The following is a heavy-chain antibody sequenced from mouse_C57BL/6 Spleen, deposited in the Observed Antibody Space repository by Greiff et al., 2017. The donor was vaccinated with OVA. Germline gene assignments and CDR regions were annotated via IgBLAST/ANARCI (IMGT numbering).Heavy chain of an antibody. Sequence: VQLQQSGAELVMPGASVKLSCKASGYTFTSYWMHWVKQRPGQGLEWIGEIDPSDSYTNYNQKFKGKSTLTVDKSSSTAYMQLSSLTSEDSAVYYCARWGDGAWFAYWGQGTLVTVSA. CDR1: GYTFTSYW. J-gene: IGHJ3*01. V-gene: IGHV1-69*01. D-gene: IGHD2-3*01. CDR2: IDPSDSYT. CDR3: ARWGDGAWFAY.